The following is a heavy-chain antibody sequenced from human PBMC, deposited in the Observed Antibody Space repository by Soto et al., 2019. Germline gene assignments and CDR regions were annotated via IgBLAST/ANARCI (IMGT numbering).Heavy chain of an antibody. Sequence: GGSLRLSCAASGFTFSTYAMTWVRQAPGKGLEWVSYISRSGSTIYYADSVKGRFTISRDNAKNSLYLQMNSLRAEDTAVYYCARAVLLWFGELFTYYFDYWGQGTLVTVSS. J-gene: IGHJ4*02. V-gene: IGHV3-48*03. CDR2: ISRSGSTI. CDR3: ARAVLLWFGELFTYYFDY. D-gene: IGHD3-10*01. CDR1: GFTFSTYA.